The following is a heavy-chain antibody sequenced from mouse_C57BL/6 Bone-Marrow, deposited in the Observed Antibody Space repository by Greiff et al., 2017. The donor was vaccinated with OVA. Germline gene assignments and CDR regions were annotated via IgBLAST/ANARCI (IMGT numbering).Heavy chain of an antibody. CDR1: GFTFSNYW. CDR3: TVITTVVGGHEDY. Sequence: DVKLQESGGGLVQPGGSMKLSCVASGFTFSNYWMNWVRQSPEKGLEWVAQIRLKSDNYATHYAESVKGRFTISRDASKSSVYLQMNNLRAEDTGIYYCTVITTVVGGHEDYWGQGTTLTVSS. J-gene: IGHJ2*01. CDR2: IRLKSDNYAT. D-gene: IGHD1-1*01. V-gene: IGHV6-3*01.